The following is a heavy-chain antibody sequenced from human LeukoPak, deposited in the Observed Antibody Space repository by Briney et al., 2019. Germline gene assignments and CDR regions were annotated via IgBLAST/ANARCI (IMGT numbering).Heavy chain of an antibody. J-gene: IGHJ3*02. CDR2: INHTGST. D-gene: IGHD4-17*01. Sequence: IPSVTLSLACAVSGGSISSSNWWSWVRQPPGKGLEWIGEINHTGSTKYNPSLKSRVSISVDTSKNQFSLRLTSVTAADTAVYHCARVGYPTQRRVLSTVTIPTAGAFDIWGQGTLVTVSS. CDR1: GGSISSSNW. CDR3: ARVGYPTQRRVLSTVTIPTAGAFDI. V-gene: IGHV4-4*02.